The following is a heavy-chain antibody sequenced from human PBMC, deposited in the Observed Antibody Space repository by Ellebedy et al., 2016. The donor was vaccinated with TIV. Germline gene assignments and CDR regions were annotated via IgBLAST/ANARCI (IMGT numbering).Heavy chain of an antibody. J-gene: IGHJ4*02. Sequence: PGGSLRLSCAASGFTFSTYAMSWVRQAPGRGLEWVSTISGSGGGTYYTDSVKGRFTISRDNSKNTLYLQMNSLRAEDTAVYYCARGAVGAGNGNEYWGRGTLVTVSS. D-gene: IGHD1-26*01. V-gene: IGHV3-23*01. CDR2: ISGSGGGT. CDR1: GFTFSTYA. CDR3: ARGAVGAGNGNEY.